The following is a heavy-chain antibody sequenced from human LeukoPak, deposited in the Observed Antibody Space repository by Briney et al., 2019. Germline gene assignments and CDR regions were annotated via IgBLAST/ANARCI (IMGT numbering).Heavy chain of an antibody. D-gene: IGHD4-23*01. V-gene: IGHV1-2*02. CDR1: GYSFTDYY. J-gene: IGHJ5*02. Sequence: ASVKVSCKASGYSFTDYYIHWVRQAPGQGLEWMGWINPNSGGTNYAQEFQGRVTMTRDTSISTDYLNLTRLRSDDTAVYYCATSRWLYNWFDPWGQGTLVTVSS. CDR2: INPNSGGT. CDR3: ATSRWLYNWFDP.